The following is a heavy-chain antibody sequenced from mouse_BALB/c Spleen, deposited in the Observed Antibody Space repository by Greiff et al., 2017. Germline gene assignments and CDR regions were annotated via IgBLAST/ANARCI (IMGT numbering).Heavy chain of an antibody. V-gene: IGHV5-17*02. CDR3: ARSAYDGYYVGFAY. D-gene: IGHD2-3*01. Sequence: EVHLVESGGGLVQPGGSRKLSCAASGFTFSSFGMHWVRQAPEKGLEWVAYISSGSSTIYYADTVKGRFTISRDNPKNTLFLQMTSLRSEDTAMYYCARSAYDGYYVGFAYWGQGTLVTVSA. CDR1: GFTFSSFG. J-gene: IGHJ3*01. CDR2: ISSGSSTI.